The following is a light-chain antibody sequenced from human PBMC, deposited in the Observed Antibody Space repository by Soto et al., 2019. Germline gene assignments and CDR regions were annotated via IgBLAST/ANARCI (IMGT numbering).Light chain of an antibody. CDR1: RSSIGSNS. CDR2: TND. J-gene: IGLJ1*01. CDR3: AAWDDTLYGFV. Sequence: QSVLTQPPSAPGTPGQRVTMSCSGSRSSIGSNSVKWYQQLPGTAPKLLIHTNDQRPSGVPDRFSGSKSGTSASLAISGLQSEDEADYYCAAWDDTLYGFVFGTGTKVTVL. V-gene: IGLV1-44*01.